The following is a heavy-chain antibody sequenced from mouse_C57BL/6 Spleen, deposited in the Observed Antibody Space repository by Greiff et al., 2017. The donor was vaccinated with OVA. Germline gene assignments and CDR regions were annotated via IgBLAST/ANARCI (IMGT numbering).Heavy chain of an antibody. Sequence: EVHLVESGGGLVQPGGSLSLSCAASGFTFTDYYMSWVRQPPGKALEWLGFIRNKANGYTTESSASVKGRFTISRDNSQSILYLQMNALRAEDSATYYCARYKHYSNYVKGMDYWGQGTSVTVSS. CDR1: GFTFTDYY. D-gene: IGHD2-5*01. J-gene: IGHJ4*01. CDR2: IRNKANGYTT. CDR3: ARYKHYSNYVKGMDY. V-gene: IGHV7-3*01.